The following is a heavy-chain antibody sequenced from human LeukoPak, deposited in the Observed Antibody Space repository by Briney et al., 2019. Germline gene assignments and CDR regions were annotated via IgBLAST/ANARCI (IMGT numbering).Heavy chain of an antibody. J-gene: IGHJ3*02. CDR1: GYTFTSYW. V-gene: IGHV5-51*01. CDR2: IYPGDSDS. CDR3: ARQGSGYDEDAFDI. D-gene: IGHD5-12*01. Sequence: GESLKISCKGSGYTFTSYWIGWVRQMPGKGLEWMAIIYPGDSDSRYGPSFQGQVTISADKSISTAYLQWSSLKASDTAMYYCARQGSGYDEDAFDIWGXGTMVTVSS.